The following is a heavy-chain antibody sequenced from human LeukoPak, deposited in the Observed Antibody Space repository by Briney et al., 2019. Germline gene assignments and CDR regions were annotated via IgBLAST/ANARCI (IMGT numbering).Heavy chain of an antibody. J-gene: IGHJ5*02. V-gene: IGHV4-4*07. Sequence: PSETLSLTCTVSGGSISSYYWSWIRQPAGKGLEWIGRIYTSGSTNYNPSLKSRVTMSVDTSKNQFSLKLSSVTAADTAVYYCARDRPYYDFWSGSFDPWGQGTLVTVSS. CDR2: IYTSGST. D-gene: IGHD3-3*01. CDR3: ARDRPYYDFWSGSFDP. CDR1: GGSISSYY.